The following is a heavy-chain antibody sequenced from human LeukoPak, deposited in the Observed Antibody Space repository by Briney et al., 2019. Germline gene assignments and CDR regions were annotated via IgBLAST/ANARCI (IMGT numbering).Heavy chain of an antibody. V-gene: IGHV1-24*01. D-gene: IGHD3-16*01. CDR2: FDPEDGET. CDR1: GYTLTELS. Sequence: GASVKVSCKVSGYTLTELSMHWVRQAPGKGLEWMGGFDPEDGETIYAQKFQGRVTMTEDTSTDTAYMELSSLRPEDTAVYYCATDSRRLSFDAFDIWGQGTMVTVSS. CDR3: ATDSRRLSFDAFDI. J-gene: IGHJ3*02.